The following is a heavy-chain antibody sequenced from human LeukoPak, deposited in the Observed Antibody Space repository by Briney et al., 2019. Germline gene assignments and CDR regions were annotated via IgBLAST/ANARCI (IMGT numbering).Heavy chain of an antibody. CDR1: GGTFSSYA. Sequence: SVKVSCKASGGTFSSYAINWVRQAPGQGLEWMGGIIPIFGTSHYAQKFQGRVTITTDESTSTDYMELRSLRYEDTAVYYCARDRSEGGWPDAFDNWGQGTMVTVSS. CDR2: IIPIFGTS. J-gene: IGHJ3*02. V-gene: IGHV1-69*05. D-gene: IGHD1-26*01. CDR3: ARDRSEGGWPDAFDN.